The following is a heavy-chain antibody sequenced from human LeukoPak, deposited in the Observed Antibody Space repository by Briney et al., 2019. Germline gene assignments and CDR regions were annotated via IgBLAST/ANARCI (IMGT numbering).Heavy chain of an antibody. CDR3: ASYSSGWYREAFDI. CDR1: GYTFTGYY. V-gene: IGHV1-2*02. Sequence: ASVKVSCKASGYTFTGYYMHWVRQAPGQGLEWMGWINPNSGGTNYAQKFQGRVTMTRDTSISTAYMELSRLRSDDTAVYYCASYSSGWYREAFDIWGQGTMVTVSS. D-gene: IGHD6-19*01. J-gene: IGHJ3*02. CDR2: INPNSGGT.